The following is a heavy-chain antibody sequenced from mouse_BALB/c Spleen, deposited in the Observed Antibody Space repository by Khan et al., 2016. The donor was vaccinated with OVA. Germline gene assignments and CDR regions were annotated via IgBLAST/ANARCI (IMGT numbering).Heavy chain of an antibody. Sequence: VQLQQSGAELAKPGASVKMSCKASGYTFINYWILWIKQRPGQGLEWFGYIIPSTGYTEYNQNFKDKATLTADKSSSTAYLQLSSLTSEDSTVYYCARRGLRWDFDYWGQGTTLTVSS. CDR2: IIPSTGYT. J-gene: IGHJ2*01. D-gene: IGHD1-1*01. CDR3: ARRGLRWDFDY. CDR1: GYTFINYW. V-gene: IGHV1-7*01.